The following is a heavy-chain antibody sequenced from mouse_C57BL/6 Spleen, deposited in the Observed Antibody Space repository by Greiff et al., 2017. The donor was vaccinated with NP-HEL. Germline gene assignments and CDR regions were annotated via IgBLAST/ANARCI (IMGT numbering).Heavy chain of an antibody. Sequence: EVMLVESGGGLVKPGGSLKLSCAASGFTFSSYTMSWVRQTPEKRLEWVATISGGGGNTYYPDSVKGRFTISRDTAKNTLYLQMSSLRSEDTALYYCARDPNWAYWGQGTLVTVSA. V-gene: IGHV5-9*01. CDR1: GFTFSSYT. CDR3: ARDPNWAY. CDR2: ISGGGGNT. J-gene: IGHJ3*01.